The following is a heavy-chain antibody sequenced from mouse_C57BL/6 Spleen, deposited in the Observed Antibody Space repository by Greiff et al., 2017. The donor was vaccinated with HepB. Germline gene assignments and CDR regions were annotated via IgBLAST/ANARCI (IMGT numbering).Heavy chain of an antibody. V-gene: IGHV5-4*01. D-gene: IGHD1-1*01. CDR2: ISDGGSYT. J-gene: IGHJ4*01. CDR1: GFTFSSYA. CDR3: ARDHGSSPGAMDY. Sequence: EVMLVESGGGLVKPGGSLKLSCAASGFTFSSYAMSWVRQTPEKRLEWVATISDGGSYTYYPDNVKGRFTISRDNAKNNLYLQMSHLKSEDTAMYYCARDHGSSPGAMDYWGQGTSVTVSS.